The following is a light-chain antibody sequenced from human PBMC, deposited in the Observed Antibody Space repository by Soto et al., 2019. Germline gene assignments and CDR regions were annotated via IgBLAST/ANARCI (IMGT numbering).Light chain of an antibody. J-gene: IGKJ1*01. CDR1: QGVRND. CDR2: AAS. V-gene: IGKV1-6*01. CDR3: LQYYNYPCT. Sequence: AIQMTQSPASLSASVGDRVTITCRAIQGVRNDLGWYQQKPGRAPKLLIYAASSLQSGVPSRFSGSGSGTDFTLTIISLQAEDFATYYCLQYYNYPCTFGQGTKVDIK.